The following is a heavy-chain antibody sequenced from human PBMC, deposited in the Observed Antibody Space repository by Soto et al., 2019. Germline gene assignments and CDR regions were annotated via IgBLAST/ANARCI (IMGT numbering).Heavy chain of an antibody. CDR2: TYYRSKWYN. CDR1: GDSVSSNSAA. J-gene: IGHJ6*02. Sequence: PSQTLSLTCVISGDSVSSNSAAWNWIRQSPSRGLEWLGRTYYRSKWYNDYAVSVKSRITINPDTSKNQFSLQLNSVTPEDTAVYYCARGRDCSSTSCYWYYYYGMDVWGQGTTVTVSS. CDR3: ARGRDCSSTSCYWYYYYGMDV. D-gene: IGHD2-2*01. V-gene: IGHV6-1*01.